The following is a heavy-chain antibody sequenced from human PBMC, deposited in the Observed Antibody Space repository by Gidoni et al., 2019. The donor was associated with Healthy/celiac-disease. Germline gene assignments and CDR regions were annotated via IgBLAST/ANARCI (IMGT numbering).Heavy chain of an antibody. CDR3: ARDGGYCSGGSCYPVALGYYYGMDV. CDR1: GGSISSYY. J-gene: IGHJ6*02. V-gene: IGHV4-4*07. CDR2: IYTSGST. Sequence: QVQLQESGPGLVTPSETLSLTCTVSGGSISSYYWRWIRQPAGKGLEWIGRIYTSGSTNYNPSLKSRVTMSVDTSKNQFSLKLSSVTAADTAVYYCARDGGYCSGGSCYPVALGYYYGMDVWGQGTTVTVSS. D-gene: IGHD2-15*01.